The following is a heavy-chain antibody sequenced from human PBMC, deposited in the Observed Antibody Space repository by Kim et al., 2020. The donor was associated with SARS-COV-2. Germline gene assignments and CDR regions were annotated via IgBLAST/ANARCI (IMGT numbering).Heavy chain of an antibody. V-gene: IGHV3-30*01. CDR3: ARAGSGSYYYGMDV. D-gene: IGHD1-26*01. J-gene: IGHJ6*02. Sequence: KGRFTSARDNSKNTWYLQMNRLGAEDTAVYYCARAGSGSYYYGMDVWGQGTTVTVSS.